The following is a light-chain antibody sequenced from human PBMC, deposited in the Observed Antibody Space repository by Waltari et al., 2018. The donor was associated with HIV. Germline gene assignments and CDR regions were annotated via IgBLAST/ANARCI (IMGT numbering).Light chain of an antibody. CDR1: SSDVGGYNY. CDR3: SSYTTSSTLV. CDR2: EVS. V-gene: IGLV2-14*01. J-gene: IGLJ3*02. Sequence: QSALTQPASVSGYPGQSLTISCTGTSSDVGGYNYVSWFQQHPAKAPKLMIYEVSNRPSGVSTRFSGSKAGNTASLTIAGLQAEDEADYYGSSYTTSSTLVFGGGTKLTV.